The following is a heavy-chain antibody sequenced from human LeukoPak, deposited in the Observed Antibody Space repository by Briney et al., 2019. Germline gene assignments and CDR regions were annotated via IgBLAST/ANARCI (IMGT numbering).Heavy chain of an antibody. CDR1: GGSISSGDYF. CDR3: TRDYLPFGSSSYYYGMDV. CDR2: IYYSGST. D-gene: IGHD3-10*01. Sequence: PSETLSLSCTLSGGSISSGDYFWAWIRQPPGKGLEWVGYIYYSGSTYYNPSLKSRLTISLDTSKNQISLKLYSVTAGDTAVHYCTRDYLPFGSSSYYYGMDVWGQGTTVTVSS. J-gene: IGHJ6*02. V-gene: IGHV4-30-4*01.